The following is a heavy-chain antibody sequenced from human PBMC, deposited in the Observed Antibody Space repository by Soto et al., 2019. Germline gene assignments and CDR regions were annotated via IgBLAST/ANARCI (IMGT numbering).Heavy chain of an antibody. Sequence: PGGSLRLSCAASGFTFSSYWMSWVRQAPGKGLEWVANIKQDGSEKYYVDSVKGRFTISRDNAKNSLYLQMNSLRAEDTAVYYCARSWGYCSGGSCPLDVWGKGTTVTVSS. CDR1: GFTFSSYW. D-gene: IGHD2-15*01. J-gene: IGHJ6*04. CDR2: IKQDGSEK. V-gene: IGHV3-7*01. CDR3: ARSWGYCSGGSCPLDV.